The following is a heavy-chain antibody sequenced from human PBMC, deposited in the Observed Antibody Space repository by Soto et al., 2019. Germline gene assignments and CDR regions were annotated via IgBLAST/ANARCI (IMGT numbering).Heavy chain of an antibody. CDR1: GGSFSGYY. D-gene: IGHD6-13*01. V-gene: IGHV4-34*01. CDR2: INHSGST. CDR3: ARDRGIAAAGKRWFDP. J-gene: IGHJ5*02. Sequence: PSETLSLTCAVYGGSFSGYYWSWTRQPPGKGLEWIGEINHSGSTNYNPSLKSRVTISVDTSKNQFSLKLSSVTAADTAVYYCARDRGIAAAGKRWFDPWGQGTLVTVSS.